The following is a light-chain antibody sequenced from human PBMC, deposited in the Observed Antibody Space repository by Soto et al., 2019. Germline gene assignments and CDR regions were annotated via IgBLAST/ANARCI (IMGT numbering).Light chain of an antibody. Sequence: EIVMTQSTATLSVSPGERATLSCRASQSVSSNLAWYQQKPDQAPRLLIYGASTSATGIPARFSGSGSGTEFTLTISSLQSEDFAVYYCQQYNNWPPITFGQGTRLEIK. CDR3: QQYNNWPPIT. CDR1: QSVSSN. CDR2: GAS. J-gene: IGKJ5*01. V-gene: IGKV3D-15*01.